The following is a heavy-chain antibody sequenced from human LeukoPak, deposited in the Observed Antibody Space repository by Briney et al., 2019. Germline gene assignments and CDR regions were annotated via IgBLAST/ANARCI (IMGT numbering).Heavy chain of an antibody. D-gene: IGHD3-22*01. J-gene: IGHJ3*02. CDR3: SRGLTMIVVGAFDI. CDR2: IIPILGIA. V-gene: IGHV1-69*04. Sequence: ASVKFSCKASGGTFSSYAISWVRQAPGQGLEWMGRIIPILGIANYAQKFQGRVTITADKSTSTAYMELSSLRSEDTAVYYCSRGLTMIVVGAFDIWGQGTMVTVSS. CDR1: GGTFSSYA.